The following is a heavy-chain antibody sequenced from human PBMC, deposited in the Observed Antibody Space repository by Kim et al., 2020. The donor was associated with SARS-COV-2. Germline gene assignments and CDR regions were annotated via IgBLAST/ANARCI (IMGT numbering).Heavy chain of an antibody. CDR1: GGSFSGYY. J-gene: IGHJ4*02. CDR3: ARVGGGSYQDPLDY. V-gene: IGHV4-34*01. D-gene: IGHD1-26*01. Sequence: SETLSLTCAVYGGSFSGYYWSWIRQPPGKGLEWIGEINHSGSTNYNPSLKSRVTISVDTSKNQFSLKLSSVTAADTAVYYCARVGGGSYQDPLDYWGQGTLVTVSS. CDR2: INHSGST.